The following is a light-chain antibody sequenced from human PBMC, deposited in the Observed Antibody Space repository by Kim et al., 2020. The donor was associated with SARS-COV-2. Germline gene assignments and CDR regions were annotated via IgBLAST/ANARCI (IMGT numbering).Light chain of an antibody. CDR3: QYYDTSPSWT. J-gene: IGKJ1*01. V-gene: IGKV3-20*01. Sequence: AGERATLSCRASQSVSSNYLAWYQQKPGQAPRLLIYDASSRATGIPDRFSGGGSGTDFTLTINRLEPEDFAVYYCQYYDTSPSWTFGQGTKVDIK. CDR2: DAS. CDR1: QSVSSNY.